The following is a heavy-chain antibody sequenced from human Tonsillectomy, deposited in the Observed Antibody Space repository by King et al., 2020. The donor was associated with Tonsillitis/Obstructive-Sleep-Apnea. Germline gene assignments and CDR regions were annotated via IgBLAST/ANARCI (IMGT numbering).Heavy chain of an antibody. CDR2: ISGSGAST. CDR3: AKPPGDSEFVY. V-gene: IGHV3-23*04. D-gene: IGHD4-17*01. J-gene: IGHJ4*02. CDR1: GFTFTSYA. Sequence: VQLVESGGGLVQPGGSLRLSCAASGFTFTSYALSWVRQAPGKGLEWVSAISGSGASTYYADSVKGRFTISRDNSKNTLYLQLDSLRAEDTAVYYCAKPPGDSEFVYWGQGTLVTVSS.